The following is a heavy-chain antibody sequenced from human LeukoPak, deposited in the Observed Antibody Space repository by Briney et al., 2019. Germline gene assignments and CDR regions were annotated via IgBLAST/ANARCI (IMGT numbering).Heavy chain of an antibody. J-gene: IGHJ4*02. Sequence: GGSLRLSCAASGFTFRSYWMAWVRQAPGKGLEWVGNIKPDGSDKYYVNSVKGRFTISRDNAKNSVYLQLNSLRAEDTAVYYCARARGYYDSSGYYYFDYWGQGTLVTVSS. CDR2: IKPDGSDK. CDR1: GFTFRSYW. D-gene: IGHD3-22*01. CDR3: ARARGYYDSSGYYYFDY. V-gene: IGHV3-7*01.